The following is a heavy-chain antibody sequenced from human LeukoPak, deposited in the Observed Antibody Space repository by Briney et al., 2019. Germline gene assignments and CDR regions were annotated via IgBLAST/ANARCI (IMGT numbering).Heavy chain of an antibody. J-gene: IGHJ4*02. Sequence: PGGSLRLSCAASGFTFSSYAMHWVRQAPGKGLEWVSGISWNSGSIGYADSVKGRFTISRDNAKNSLYLQMNSLRAEDTALYYCAKDITIWGELTLFDYWGQGTLVTVSS. D-gene: IGHD3-16*01. V-gene: IGHV3-9*01. CDR1: GFTFSSYA. CDR2: ISWNSGSI. CDR3: AKDITIWGELTLFDY.